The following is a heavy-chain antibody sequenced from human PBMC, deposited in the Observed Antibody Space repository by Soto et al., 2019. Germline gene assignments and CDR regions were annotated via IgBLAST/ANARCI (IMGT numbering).Heavy chain of an antibody. CDR3: SREQFYTDRSGYHYDGYFDL. CDR1: GFMFTSSA. V-gene: IGHV1-58*01. D-gene: IGHD3-22*01. CDR2: LVVGSGNT. Sequence: SVKVSCKTSGFMFTSSAVQWVRQARGQRLEWIGWLVVGSGNTHYAQHFQERVTLTRDMSTGTAYMELSSVTPDDTAIYFCSREQFYTDRSGYHYDGYFDLWGQGTRVTVSS. J-gene: IGHJ4*02.